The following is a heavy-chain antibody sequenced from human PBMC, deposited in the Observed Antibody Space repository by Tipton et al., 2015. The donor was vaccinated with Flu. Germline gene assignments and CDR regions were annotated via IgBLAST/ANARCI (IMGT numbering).Heavy chain of an antibody. CDR2: INHSGST. CDR1: GGSFSGYY. Sequence: LRLSCAVYGGSFSGYYWSWIRQPPGKGLEWIGEINHSGSTNYNPSLKSRVTISVDTSKNQFSLKLSSVTAADTAVYYCAANHYDILTGYLNWFDPWGQGTLVTVSS. V-gene: IGHV4-34*01. CDR3: AANHYDILTGYLNWFDP. D-gene: IGHD3-9*01. J-gene: IGHJ5*02.